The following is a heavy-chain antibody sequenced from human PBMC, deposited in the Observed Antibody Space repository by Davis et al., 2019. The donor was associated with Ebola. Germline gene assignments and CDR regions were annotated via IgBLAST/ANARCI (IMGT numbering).Heavy chain of an antibody. CDR3: AMEGPVLMESRLHPFDY. CDR2: IDPNSGDT. V-gene: IGHV1-2*06. D-gene: IGHD4-11*01. CDR1: GYTFTGYY. J-gene: IGHJ4*02. Sequence: ASVKVSCKASGYTFTGYYMHWVRQAPGQGLEWMGRIDPNSGDTNYARKFQGRVTMTRDTSISTAYMELSSLRSEDTAVYYCAMEGPVLMESRLHPFDYWGQGTLVTVSS.